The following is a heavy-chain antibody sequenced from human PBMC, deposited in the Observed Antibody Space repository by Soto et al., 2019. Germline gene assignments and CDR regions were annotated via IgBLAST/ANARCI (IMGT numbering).Heavy chain of an antibody. V-gene: IGHV3-30-3*01. J-gene: IGHJ4*02. CDR2: ISYDGSNK. D-gene: IGHD3-22*01. CDR3: ARDPSYYYDSSGYPDY. CDR1: GFTFSSYA. Sequence: QVQLVESGGGVVQPGRSLRLSCAASGFTFSSYAMHWVRQAPGKGLEWVAVISYDGSNKYYADSVKGRFTISRDNSKNTLYLQMNSLRAEDTAVYYCARDPSYYYDSSGYPDYWGQGTLVTVSS.